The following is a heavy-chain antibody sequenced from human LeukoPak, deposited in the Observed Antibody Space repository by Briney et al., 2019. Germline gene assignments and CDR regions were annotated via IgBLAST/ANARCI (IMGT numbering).Heavy chain of an antibody. CDR3: ASGGAYRSSWYGIGWFDP. D-gene: IGHD6-13*01. CDR1: GASISGSNYY. CDR2: INHSGST. V-gene: IGHV4-34*01. J-gene: IGHJ5*02. Sequence: SETLSLTCAVSGASISGSNYYWSWIRQPPGKGLEWIGEINHSGSTNYNPSLKSRVTISVDTSKNQFSLKLSSVTAADTAVYYCASGGAYRSSWYGIGWFDPWGQGTLVTVSS.